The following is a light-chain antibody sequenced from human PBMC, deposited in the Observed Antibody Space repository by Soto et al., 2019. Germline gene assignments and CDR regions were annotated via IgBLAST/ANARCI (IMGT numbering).Light chain of an antibody. CDR2: DVS. CDR1: SSDVGGYNY. J-gene: IGLJ1*01. CDR3: SSYTSSSAR. V-gene: IGLV2-14*01. Sequence: QSVLTQPASVSGSPGQSITISCTGTSSDVGGYNYVSWYQQHPGKAPKLMIYDVSNRPSGVSNRFSGSKSGNTASLTISGLQAEDEADYYCSSYTSSSARFGTGTKVTFL.